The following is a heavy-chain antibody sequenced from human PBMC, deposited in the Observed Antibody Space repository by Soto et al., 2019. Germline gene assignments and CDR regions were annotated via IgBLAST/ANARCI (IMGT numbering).Heavy chain of an antibody. CDR2: ISGSDSRT. D-gene: IGHD4-4*01. CDR1: GFTFSSAA. V-gene: IGHV3-23*01. CDR3: AKSLDIHYKNWFDP. Sequence: EVQILESGGSLVQPGGSLRLSCAASGFTFSSAAMNWVRQAPGKGLEWVSIISGSDSRTYYADSVKGRFTISRDNSKHTLYLDMNSLRAEDTAVYYCAKSLDIHYKNWFDPWGQGTLVTVSS. J-gene: IGHJ5*02.